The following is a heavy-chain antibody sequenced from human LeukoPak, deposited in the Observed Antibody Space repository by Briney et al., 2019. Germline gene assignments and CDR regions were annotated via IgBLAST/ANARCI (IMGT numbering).Heavy chain of an antibody. V-gene: IGHV1-2*02. D-gene: IGHD4-17*01. Sequence: GASVKVSCKASGYTFTNYYIHWVRQAPGQGLEWMGWINPNSGGTNYAQKLQGRVTMTTDTSTSTAYMELRSLRSDDTAVYYCARARFDYGDQGGYYYMDVWGKGTTVTVSS. CDR3: ARARFDYGDQGGYYYMDV. J-gene: IGHJ6*03. CDR2: INPNSGGT. CDR1: GYTFTNYY.